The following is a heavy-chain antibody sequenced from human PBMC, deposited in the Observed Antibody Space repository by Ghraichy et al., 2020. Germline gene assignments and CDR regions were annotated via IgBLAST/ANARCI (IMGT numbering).Heavy chain of an antibody. Sequence: ASVKVSCKASGYSFTDYFMHWVRQAPGQGLEWMGLINPHSGSTKYAEKFQGRVSMTRDTSITTAYMELSRLRSDDTAVYFCARLRCCSNVRCPIGAGWFDPWGQGTLVTVSS. D-gene: IGHD2-8*01. V-gene: IGHV1-2*02. CDR1: GYSFTDYF. CDR2: INPHSGST. J-gene: IGHJ5*02. CDR3: ARLRCCSNVRCPIGAGWFDP.